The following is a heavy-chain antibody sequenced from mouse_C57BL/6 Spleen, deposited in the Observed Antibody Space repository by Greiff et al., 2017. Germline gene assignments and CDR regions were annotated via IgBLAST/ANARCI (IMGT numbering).Heavy chain of an antibody. Sequence: QVQLKQPGAELVRPGTSVKLSCKASGYTFTSYWMHWVKQRPGQGLEWIGVIDPSDSYTNYNQKFKGKATLTVDTSSSTAYMQLSSLTSEDSAVYYCARTTTVPRDYWGQGTSVTVSS. D-gene: IGHD1-1*01. V-gene: IGHV1-59*01. J-gene: IGHJ4*01. CDR3: ARTTTVPRDY. CDR2: IDPSDSYT. CDR1: GYTFTSYW.